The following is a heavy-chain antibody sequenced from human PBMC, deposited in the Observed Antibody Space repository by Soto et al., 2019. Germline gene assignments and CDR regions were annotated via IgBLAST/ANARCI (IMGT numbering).Heavy chain of an antibody. CDR3: ARSHWGPFDS. V-gene: IGHV3-48*02. CDR1: GVTFRSYS. D-gene: IGHD7-27*01. CDR2: ISSSSSTI. J-gene: IGHJ4*02. Sequence: XGSLRLSCAASGVTFRSYSMNWVRQAPGKGLEWVSYISSSSSTIYYADSVKGRFTISRDNAKNSLYLQMNSLRDEDTAVYYCARSHWGPFDSWGQGTLATVSS.